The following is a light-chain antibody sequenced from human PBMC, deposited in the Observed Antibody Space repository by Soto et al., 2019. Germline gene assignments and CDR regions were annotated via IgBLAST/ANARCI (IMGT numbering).Light chain of an antibody. J-gene: IGLJ1*01. CDR3: SSYTISSTSYV. CDR1: SSDVGDYNY. Sequence: QSALTQPASVSGSPGQSITLSCIGTSSDVGDYNYVSWYQQHPGKAPKLMIYDVSNRPSGVSKRFSGSKSGNTASLTISGLQAEDEADYYCSSYTISSTSYVFGTGTKLTVL. CDR2: DVS. V-gene: IGLV2-14*01.